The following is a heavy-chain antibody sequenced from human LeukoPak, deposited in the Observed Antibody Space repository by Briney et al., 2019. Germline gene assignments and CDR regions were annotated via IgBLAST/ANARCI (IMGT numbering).Heavy chain of an antibody. CDR3: VRDDRSYGVDY. CDR2: IKSDGTYR. J-gene: IGHJ4*02. CDR1: GFTFSSHW. Sequence: PGGSLRLSCAASGFTFSSHWMHWVRQAPGKGLACVARIKSDGTYRDYGDSVRGRFTISRDNAKDTLYLQMNSLRAEDTAVYYCVRDDRSYGVDYWGQGTPVTVSS. V-gene: IGHV3-74*01. D-gene: IGHD4-17*01.